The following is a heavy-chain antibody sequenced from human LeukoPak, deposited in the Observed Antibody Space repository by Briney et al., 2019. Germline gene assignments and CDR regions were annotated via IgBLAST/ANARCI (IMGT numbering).Heavy chain of an antibody. CDR2: INQGGSEK. CDR1: GFTFGIYW. V-gene: IGHV3-7*01. CDR3: ARAGQAGTTDY. D-gene: IGHD1-7*01. J-gene: IGHJ4*02. Sequence: PGGSLRLSCAASGFTFGIYWTSWVRQAPGKGLEWVANINQGGSEKYYVDSVTGRFTISRDNAENSLYLQLNSLTVEDTAVYYCARAGQAGTTDYWGQGTLVTVSS.